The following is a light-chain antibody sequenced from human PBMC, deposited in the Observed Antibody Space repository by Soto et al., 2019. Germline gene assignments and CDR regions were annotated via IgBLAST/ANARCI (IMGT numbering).Light chain of an antibody. J-gene: IGKJ1*01. CDR1: QSVSSSY. CDR3: QQYGSSPWT. V-gene: IGKV3-20*01. Sequence: LKQSPAALSLTPGERATLSCRASQSVSSSYLAWYQQKPGQAPRLLIYGASSRATGIPDRFSGSGSGTDFTLTISRLEPEDFAVYYCQQYGSSPWTFGQGTKVDIK. CDR2: GAS.